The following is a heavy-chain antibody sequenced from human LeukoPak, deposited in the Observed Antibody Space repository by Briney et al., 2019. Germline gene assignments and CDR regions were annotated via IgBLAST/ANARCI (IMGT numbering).Heavy chain of an antibody. D-gene: IGHD2-15*01. Sequence: ASVKVSCKASGNTFTTYYMHWVRQAPGQGLEWMGWISAYNGNTNYAQKLQGRVTMTTDTSTSTAYMELSRLRSDDTAVYYCAHCSGGSCYSGWFDPWGQGTLVTVSS. CDR1: GNTFTTYY. V-gene: IGHV1-18*04. CDR2: ISAYNGNT. J-gene: IGHJ5*02. CDR3: AHCSGGSCYSGWFDP.